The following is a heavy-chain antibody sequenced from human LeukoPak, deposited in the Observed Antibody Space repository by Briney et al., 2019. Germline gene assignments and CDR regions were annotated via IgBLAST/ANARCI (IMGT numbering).Heavy chain of an antibody. D-gene: IGHD3-3*01. CDR1: GFTFDDYA. V-gene: IGHV3-9*01. CDR2: ISWNSGSI. J-gene: IGHJ4*02. CDR3: TRQSENFSLDY. Sequence: GGSLRLSCAASGFTFDDYAMHWVRQAPGKGLEWVSGISWNSGSIGYADSVKGRFTISRDNAKNSLYLQMNSLRAEDTAVYFCTRQSENFSLDYWGQGTLVTVSS.